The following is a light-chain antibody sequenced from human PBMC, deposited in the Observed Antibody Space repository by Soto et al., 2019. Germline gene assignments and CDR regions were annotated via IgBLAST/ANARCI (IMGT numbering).Light chain of an antibody. J-gene: IGKJ1*01. CDR3: QQTYSAPVA. CDR1: QNINSF. CDR2: SAS. V-gene: IGKV1-39*01. Sequence: DIQMTQSPSSLSASVGDRVTITCRASQNINSFLHWFRQKPGKAPNLLIHSASTLRSGVPSRFSGSGSGTDFTLTISSLQPEDFATYYCQQTYSAPVAFGQGTKVEVK.